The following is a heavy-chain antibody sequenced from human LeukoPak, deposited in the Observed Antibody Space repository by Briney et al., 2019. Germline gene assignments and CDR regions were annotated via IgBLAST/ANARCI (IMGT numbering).Heavy chain of an antibody. V-gene: IGHV4-4*07. J-gene: IGHJ3*02. CDR1: GGSISSYY. D-gene: IGHD6-13*01. CDR3: ARSSSSWYLPDAFDI. Sequence: SETLSLTCTVSGGSISSYYWSWIRQPAGKGLEWIGRIYTSGSANYNPSLKSRVTMSVDTSKNQFSLKLSSVTAADTAVYYCARSSSSWYLPDAFDIWGQGTMVTVSS. CDR2: IYTSGSA.